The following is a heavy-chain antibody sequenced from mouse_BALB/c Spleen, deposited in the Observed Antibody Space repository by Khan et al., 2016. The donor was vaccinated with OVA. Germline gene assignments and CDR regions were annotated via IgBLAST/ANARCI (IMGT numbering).Heavy chain of an antibody. CDR2: VNPYNGDT. Sequence: VQLKESGPDLVKPGASVKISCKASGYSFTLYYMCWVKQSPGKSLEWIGRVNPYNGDTHYNQKFKDRATLTVDKSSNTAYMDFSSLTSEDSAVYYCASEYDAFVSWGQGTLVTVSA. CDR1: GYSFTLYY. D-gene: IGHD2-4*01. J-gene: IGHJ3*01. CDR3: ASEYDAFVS. V-gene: IGHV1S46*01.